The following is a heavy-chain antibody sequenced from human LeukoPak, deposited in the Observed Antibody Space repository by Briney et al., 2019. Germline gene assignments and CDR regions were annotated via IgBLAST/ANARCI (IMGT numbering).Heavy chain of an antibody. V-gene: IGHV3-20*04. J-gene: IGHJ4*02. Sequence: PGGSLRLSCAASGFTFEDNGMSWVRQAPGKGLEWVSGLNWNGESTGYADSVKGRFTISRDNARNSLYLQMNSLRAEDTALYYCARDVVATWGYDYWGQGTLVTVSS. CDR3: ARDVVATWGYDY. CDR2: LNWNGEST. CDR1: GFTFEDNG. D-gene: IGHD5-12*01.